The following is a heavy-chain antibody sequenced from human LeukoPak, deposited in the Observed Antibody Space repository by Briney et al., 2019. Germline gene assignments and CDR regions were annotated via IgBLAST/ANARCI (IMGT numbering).Heavy chain of an antibody. V-gene: IGHV4-34*01. CDR3: ARGLRPVVAAYDY. Sequence: KTSETLSLTCAVYGGSFSGYYWSWIRQPPGKGLEWIGEINHSGSTNYNPSLKSRVTISVDTSKNQFSLKLSSVTAADTAVYCCARGLRPVVAAYDYWGQGTLVTVSS. CDR1: GGSFSGYY. CDR2: INHSGST. D-gene: IGHD2-15*01. J-gene: IGHJ4*02.